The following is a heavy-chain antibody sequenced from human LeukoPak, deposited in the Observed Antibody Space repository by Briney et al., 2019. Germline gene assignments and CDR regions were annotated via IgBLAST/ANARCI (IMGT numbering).Heavy chain of an antibody. J-gene: IGHJ4*02. D-gene: IGHD6-13*01. CDR3: AHRSVSAAAFDY. Sequence: ESGPTLMKPTQTLTLTCTFSGFSLNTGGGGVGWIRQPPGKALEWLAVVYWGDDKRYSPSLKNRVTITTDTSKNQVALTMTNMDPVDTATYYCAHRSVSAAAFDYWGLGTLVTVSS. CDR1: GFSLNTGGGG. CDR2: VYWGDDK. V-gene: IGHV2-5*02.